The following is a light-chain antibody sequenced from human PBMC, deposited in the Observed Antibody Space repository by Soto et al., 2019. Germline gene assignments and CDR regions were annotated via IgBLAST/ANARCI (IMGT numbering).Light chain of an antibody. Sequence: EVVLTQSPATLSVSPGEGVTLSCRASQSVGTTLAWYQQKPGQAPRLLIYGAFTRVTGIPARFSGSGSGTDFTLTISSLEPEDFAVYYCQQRSNWPITFGQGTRLEI. CDR2: GAF. V-gene: IGKV3-11*01. CDR1: QSVGTT. CDR3: QQRSNWPIT. J-gene: IGKJ5*01.